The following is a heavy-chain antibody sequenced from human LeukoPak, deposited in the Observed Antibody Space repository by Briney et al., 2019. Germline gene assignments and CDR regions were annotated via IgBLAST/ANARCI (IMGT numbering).Heavy chain of an antibody. CDR2: ISNNGGST. Sequence: PGGSLRLSCAASGFTFSSYAMHWVRQAPGKGLEYVSAISNNGGSTYYANSVKGRFTISRDNSKNTLYLQMGSLRAEDMAVYYCARAGTTVTTFYYFDYWGQGTLVTVSS. V-gene: IGHV3-64*01. J-gene: IGHJ4*02. D-gene: IGHD4-17*01. CDR1: GFTFSSYA. CDR3: ARAGTTVTTFYYFDY.